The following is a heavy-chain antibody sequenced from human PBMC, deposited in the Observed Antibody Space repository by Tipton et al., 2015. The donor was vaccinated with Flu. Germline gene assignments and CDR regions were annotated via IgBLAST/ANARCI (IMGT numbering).Heavy chain of an antibody. CDR3: ARSMVGTFGVVEGCHGMDV. CDR2: IYYRGST. V-gene: IGHV4-61*08. D-gene: IGHD3-3*01. CDR1: GGSFSDGGYY. J-gene: IGHJ6*02. Sequence: TLSLTCSVSGGSFSDGGYYWTWIRHLPGKGLEWIGYIYYRGSTYYDPSLKSRVTISVDMSKNQFSLKLSSVTAADTAVYYCARSMVGTFGVVEGCHGMDVWGQGTTVSVSS.